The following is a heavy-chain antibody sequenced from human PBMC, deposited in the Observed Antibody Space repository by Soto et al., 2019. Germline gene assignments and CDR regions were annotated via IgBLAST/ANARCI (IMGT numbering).Heavy chain of an antibody. D-gene: IGHD1-26*01. V-gene: IGHV4-4*02. CDR1: GGSMTSSNW. CDR3: ARSKATGLDY. CDR2: AHHSGRT. Sequence: QVQLQESGPGLVKPSGTLSLTYTVSGGSMTSSNWWNWVRQSPGKGLEWIGEAHHSGRTNYNPSLKSRVTISVDKSKNHFSLKLSSVTAADTAVYYCARSKATGLDYWGQGTLVTVSS. J-gene: IGHJ4*02.